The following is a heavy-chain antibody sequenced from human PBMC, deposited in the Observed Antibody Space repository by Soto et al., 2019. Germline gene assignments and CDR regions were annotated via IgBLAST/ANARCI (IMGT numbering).Heavy chain of an antibody. Sequence: GGSLRLSCAASGFTFSSYGMNWVRQAPGKGLEWVSSISSTGSYIYYADSLKGRFTISRDNAKNSLYLQMNSLRAEDTAVYYCARGLYYYDSSFYYGNWGKGTLVPVSS. CDR1: GFTFSSYG. CDR2: ISSTGSYI. V-gene: IGHV3-21*01. CDR3: ARGLYYYDSSFYYGN. D-gene: IGHD3-22*01. J-gene: IGHJ4*02.